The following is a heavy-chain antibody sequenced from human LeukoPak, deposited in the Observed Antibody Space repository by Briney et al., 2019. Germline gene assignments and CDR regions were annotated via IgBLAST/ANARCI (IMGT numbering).Heavy chain of an antibody. Sequence: ASVKVSCKASGYTFTSYDINWVRQATGQGREWMGWMNPNSGNTGYAQQFQGRVTITRNTSISTAYLELSSLRSADTAVYYCARGSSETHAFDIWGQGTMVTVSS. CDR3: ARGSSETHAFDI. J-gene: IGHJ3*02. CDR2: MNPNSGNT. V-gene: IGHV1-8*03. CDR1: GYTFTSYD.